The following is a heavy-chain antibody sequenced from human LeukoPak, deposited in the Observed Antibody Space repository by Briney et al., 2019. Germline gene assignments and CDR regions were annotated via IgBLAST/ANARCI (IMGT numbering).Heavy chain of an antibody. CDR1: GFTFSSYG. CDR3: ARDPRIYYYYYGMDV. D-gene: IGHD2-15*01. CDR2: IWYDGSNK. Sequence: PGGSLRLSCAASGFTFSSYGMHWDRQAPGKGLEWVAVIWYDGSNKYYADSVKGRFTISRDNSKNTLYLQMNSLRAEDTAVYYCARDPRIYYYYYGMDVWGQGTTVTVSS. V-gene: IGHV3-33*01. J-gene: IGHJ6*02.